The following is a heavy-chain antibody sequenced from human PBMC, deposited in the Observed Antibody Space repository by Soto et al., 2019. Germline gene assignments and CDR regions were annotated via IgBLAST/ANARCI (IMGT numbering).Heavy chain of an antibody. V-gene: IGHV3-33*01. CDR3: TRDPYGGSRYYFDS. CDR2: IWYDGSNK. CDR1: GFSFSNYA. D-gene: IGHD1-26*01. Sequence: PGGSLRLSCAASGFSFSNYAMHWVRQAPGKGLEWVAVIWYDGSNKYYADSVKGRFTISKDNSQNTLYLQMNSLRAEDTAVYYCTRDPYGGSRYYFDSWGQGPRSPSPQ. J-gene: IGHJ4*02.